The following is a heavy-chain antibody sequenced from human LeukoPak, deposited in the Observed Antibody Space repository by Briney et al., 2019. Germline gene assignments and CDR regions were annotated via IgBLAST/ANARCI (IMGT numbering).Heavy chain of an antibody. Sequence: GGSLRLSCAASGFTFSSYWMHWVRQAPGKGLVWVSRINSDGSSTSYADSVKGRFTISRDNAKNTLYLQMNSLRAEDTAVYYCARDGPNYDILTGYYPGLNDNGRELPDYWGQGTLVTVSS. CDR3: ARDGPNYDILTGYYPGLNDNGRELPDY. J-gene: IGHJ4*02. V-gene: IGHV3-74*01. CDR2: INSDGSST. D-gene: IGHD3-9*01. CDR1: GFTFSSYW.